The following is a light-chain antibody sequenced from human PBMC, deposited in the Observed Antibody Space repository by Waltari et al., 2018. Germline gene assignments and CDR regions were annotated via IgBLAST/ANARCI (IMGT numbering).Light chain of an antibody. J-gene: IGKJ2*01. Sequence: VLTQSPGTLSLSPGESATLSCRASQRLTKNYLAWYQQKPGQPPRLLIYGASSRAAGIPDRFSGSGSGTDFTITISRLEPEDFAIYYCHQYGSTVMYTFGQGTKLESK. CDR2: GAS. CDR3: HQYGSTVMYT. V-gene: IGKV3-20*01. CDR1: QRLTKNY.